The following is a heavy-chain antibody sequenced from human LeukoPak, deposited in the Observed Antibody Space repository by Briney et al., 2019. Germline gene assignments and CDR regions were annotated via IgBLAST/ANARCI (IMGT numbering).Heavy chain of an antibody. J-gene: IGHJ5*02. D-gene: IGHD3-9*01. V-gene: IGHV1-18*01. CDR3: ARASYYDILTGYYYWFDP. Sequence: ASVKVSCRASGYTFTSYGISWVRQAPGQGLEWMGWISAYNGNTNYAQKLQGRVTMNADTSTSTAYMELRSLRSDDTAVYYCARASYYDILTGYYYWFDPWGQGTLVTVSS. CDR1: GYTFTSYG. CDR2: ISAYNGNT.